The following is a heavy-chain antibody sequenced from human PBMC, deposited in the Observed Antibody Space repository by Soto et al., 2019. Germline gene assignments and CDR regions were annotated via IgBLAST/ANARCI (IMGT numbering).Heavy chain of an antibody. D-gene: IGHD4-17*01. CDR2: ISGYSGNA. V-gene: IGHV1-18*04. CDR3: AKRTSGTTWGESDY. CDR1: GYIFSDYG. J-gene: IGHJ4*02. Sequence: QVQVMQSGAEVKKPGDSVKVSCKTSGYIFSDYGINWVRQAPGQGLEWMGWISGYSGNANLAQKVQGRVTMTTDKSTRTAYMELRRLRSDATAVYYCAKRTSGTTWGESDYWGQGTLVTVSS.